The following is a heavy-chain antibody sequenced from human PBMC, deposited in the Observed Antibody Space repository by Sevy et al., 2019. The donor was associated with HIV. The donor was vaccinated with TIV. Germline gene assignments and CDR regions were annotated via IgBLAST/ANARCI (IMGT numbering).Heavy chain of an antibody. CDR3: ARDSGFLDMGGDYYYGMDV. CDR1: GGSVSSGSYY. CDR2: IYYSGST. Sequence: SKTLSLTCTVSGGSVSSGSYYWSWIRQPPGKGLEWIGYIYYSGSTNYNPSLKSRVTISVDTSKNQFSLKLSSVTAADTAVYYCARDSGFLDMGGDYYYGMDVWGQGTTVTVSS. J-gene: IGHJ6*02. V-gene: IGHV4-61*01. D-gene: IGHD3-3*01.